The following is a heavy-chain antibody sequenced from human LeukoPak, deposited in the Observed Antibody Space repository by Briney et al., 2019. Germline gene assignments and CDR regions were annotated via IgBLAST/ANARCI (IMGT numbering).Heavy chain of an antibody. D-gene: IGHD4-11*01. Sequence: GGSLRLSYAASGFTFGNYWMNWVRQAPGKGLEWVANIKEDGSEKYYVDSGKGRFTISRDNAGNSLYLQMNSLRAEDTAVYYCVRSRQTVGSAFDIWGQGTMVTVSS. J-gene: IGHJ3*02. CDR1: GFTFGNYW. V-gene: IGHV3-7*01. CDR2: IKEDGSEK. CDR3: VRSRQTVGSAFDI.